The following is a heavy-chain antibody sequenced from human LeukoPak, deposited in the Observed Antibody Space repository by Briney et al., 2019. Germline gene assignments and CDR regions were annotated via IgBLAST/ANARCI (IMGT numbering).Heavy chain of an antibody. J-gene: IGHJ6*03. CDR2: IYYSGST. V-gene: IGHV4-59*01. Sequence: SETLSLTCTVSGGSISSYYWSWIRQPPGKGLEWIGYIYYSGSTNYNPSLKSRVTISVDTSKNQFSLKPSSVTAADTAVYYCAGGRRDSGSYGSFVYYYYYYMDVWGKGTTVTVSS. CDR3: AGGRRDSGSYGSFVYYYYYYMDV. D-gene: IGHD3-10*01. CDR1: GGSISSYY.